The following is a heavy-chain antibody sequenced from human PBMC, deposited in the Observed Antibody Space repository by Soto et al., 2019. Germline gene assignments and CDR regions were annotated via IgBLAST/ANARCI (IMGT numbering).Heavy chain of an antibody. V-gene: IGHV4-34*01. D-gene: IGHD1-26*01. CDR1: GGSFSGYY. Sequence: SETLSLTCAVYGGSFSGYYWSWIRQPPGKGLEWIGEINHSGSTNYNPSLKSRVTISVDTSKNQFSLKLSSVTAADTAVYYCARWLVIVGATYYFDYWGQGTLVTVSS. CDR2: INHSGST. J-gene: IGHJ4*02. CDR3: ARWLVIVGATYYFDY.